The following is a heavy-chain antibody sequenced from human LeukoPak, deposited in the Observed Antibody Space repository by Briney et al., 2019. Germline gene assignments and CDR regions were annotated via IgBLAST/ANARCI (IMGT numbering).Heavy chain of an antibody. Sequence: PGRSLRLSCAASGFTFDDYAMHWVRQAPGKGLEWVSGISWNSGSIGYADSVKGRFTISRDNAKNSLYLQMNSLRAEDMALYYCAKDPGPGSSGYPSGFDPWGQGTLVTVSS. D-gene: IGHD3-22*01. CDR1: GFTFDDYA. V-gene: IGHV3-9*03. J-gene: IGHJ5*02. CDR3: AKDPGPGSSGYPSGFDP. CDR2: ISWNSGSI.